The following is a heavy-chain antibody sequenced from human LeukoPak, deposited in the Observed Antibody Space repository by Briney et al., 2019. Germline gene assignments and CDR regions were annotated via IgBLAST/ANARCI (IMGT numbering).Heavy chain of an antibody. CDR1: GFSLTTRGVG. V-gene: IGHV2-5*02. J-gene: IGHJ4*02. D-gene: IGHD3-10*01. Sequence: SGPTLVNPTEALTLTCTFSGFSLTTRGVGVGWIRQSPVKALEWLALIYWDDDKRYIPSRKSRLTIAKATSRTQVVLTMTNMDPVDTATYYCAHSYFGSGISAYGQPRLYYFDSWGQGTLVTVSS. CDR2: IYWDDDK. CDR3: AHSYFGSGISAYGQPRLYYFDS.